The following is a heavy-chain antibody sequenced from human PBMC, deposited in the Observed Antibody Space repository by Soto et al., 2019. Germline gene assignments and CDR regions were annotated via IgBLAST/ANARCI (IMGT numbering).Heavy chain of an antibody. D-gene: IGHD5-12*01. Sequence: WWSLRLSCSASVFTFSSYAMSWVRQAPGKGLEWVSAISGSGGSTYYADSVKGRFTISRDNSKNTLYLQMNSLRAEDTAVYYCEGYGDAFDIWGQGTMVTVSS. J-gene: IGHJ3*02. CDR3: EGYGDAFDI. CDR1: VFTFSSYA. V-gene: IGHV3-23*01. CDR2: ISGSGGST.